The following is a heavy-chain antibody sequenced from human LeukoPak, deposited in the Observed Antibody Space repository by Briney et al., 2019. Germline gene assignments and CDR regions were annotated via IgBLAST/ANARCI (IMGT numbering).Heavy chain of an antibody. CDR3: ARSPSWYYDSSGYYLPYWYFDL. J-gene: IGHJ2*01. D-gene: IGHD3-22*01. CDR1: GGSISSYY. V-gene: IGHV4-59*01. CDR2: IYYSGST. Sequence: SETLSLTCTVSGGSISSYYWSWIRQPPGKGLEWIGYIYYSGSTNYNPSLKSRGTIPVDTSKNQFSLKLSSVTAADTAVYYCARSPSWYYDSSGYYLPYWYFDLWGRGTLVTVSS.